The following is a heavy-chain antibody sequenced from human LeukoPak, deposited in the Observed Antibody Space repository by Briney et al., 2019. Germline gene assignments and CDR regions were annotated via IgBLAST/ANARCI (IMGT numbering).Heavy chain of an antibody. V-gene: IGHV3-66*01. CDR1: GFTFSTYA. CDR3: ARGADYYDSSGYFTDGTFDY. CDR2: IYSGGST. J-gene: IGHJ4*02. D-gene: IGHD3-22*01. Sequence: GGSLRLSCAASGFTFSTYAMTWVRQVPGKGLEWVSVIYSGGSTNYADSVKGRFTISRDNSKNTLYLQMNGLRAEDTAVYYCARGADYYDSSGYFTDGTFDYWGQGTLVTVSS.